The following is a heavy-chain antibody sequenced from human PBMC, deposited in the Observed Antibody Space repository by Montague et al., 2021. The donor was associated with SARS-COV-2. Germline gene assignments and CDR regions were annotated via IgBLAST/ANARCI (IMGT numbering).Heavy chain of an antibody. J-gene: IGHJ6*02. CDR3: ARDQPHYDILTGYYKDYYYMDV. CDR1: AFTFSYYY. Sequence: SLRLSCAASAFTFSYYYMSSIRQAPWKGLERVPYSSSSSSYTNYXXSVKGLFTISRDNAKNSLYLQMNSLRAEDTAVYYCARDQPHYDILTGYYKDYYYMDVWGQGTTVTVSS. D-gene: IGHD3-9*01. V-gene: IGHV3-11*06. CDR2: SSSSSSYT.